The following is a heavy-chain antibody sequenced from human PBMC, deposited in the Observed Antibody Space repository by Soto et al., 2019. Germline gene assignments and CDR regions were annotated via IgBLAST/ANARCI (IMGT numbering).Heavy chain of an antibody. V-gene: IGHV1-69*13. Sequence: SVKVSCKASGGTFSSYAISWVRQAPGQGLEWMGGIIPIFGTANYAQKFQGRVTITADESTSTAYLELSSLRSEDTAVYYCAVSMTTVTPSGMDVWGQGTTVTVSS. J-gene: IGHJ6*02. CDR3: AVSMTTVTPSGMDV. CDR2: IIPIFGTA. D-gene: IGHD4-4*01. CDR1: GGTFSSYA.